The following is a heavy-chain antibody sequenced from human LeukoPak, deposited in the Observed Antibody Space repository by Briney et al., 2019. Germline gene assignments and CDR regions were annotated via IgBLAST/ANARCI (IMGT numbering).Heavy chain of an antibody. CDR3: AKGSGWEASYFYYYMDV. J-gene: IGHJ6*03. CDR1: GFNFSSYS. Sequence: PGGSLRLSCAASGFNFSSYSMNWVRQAPGKGLEWVSSISSSSSYIYYADSVKGRFTISRDNAKNSLYLQMNSLRAEDTAVYFCAKGSGWEASYFYYYMDVWGKGTTVTISS. D-gene: IGHD1-26*01. CDR2: ISSSSSYI. V-gene: IGHV3-21*01.